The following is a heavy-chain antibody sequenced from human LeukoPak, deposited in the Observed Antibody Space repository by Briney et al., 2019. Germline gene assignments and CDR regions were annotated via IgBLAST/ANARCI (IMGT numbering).Heavy chain of an antibody. CDR1: GFTFSSYA. Sequence: GGSLRLSCAASGFTFSSYAMHWVRQAPGKGLEWVAVISYDGSNKYYADSVKGRFTISRDNSKNTLYLQMNSLRAEDTAVYYCAKDYGGNHLHFYFDYWGQGTLVTVSS. CDR3: AKDYGGNHLHFYFDY. CDR2: ISYDGSNK. J-gene: IGHJ4*02. V-gene: IGHV3-30*01. D-gene: IGHD4-23*01.